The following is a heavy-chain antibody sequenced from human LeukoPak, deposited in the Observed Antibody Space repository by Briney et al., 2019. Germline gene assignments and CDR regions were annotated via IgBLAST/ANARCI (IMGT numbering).Heavy chain of an antibody. J-gene: IGHJ4*02. Sequence: SETLSLTCTVSGGSISSSSYYWGWIRQPPGKGLEWIGSIYYSGSTYYNPSLKSRVTISVDTSKNEFSLKLSSVTATDTAIYYCARQGHSISWLFDYWGQGTLVTVSS. CDR2: IYYSGST. CDR3: ARQGHSISWLFDY. V-gene: IGHV4-39*01. CDR1: GGSISSSSYY. D-gene: IGHD6-13*01.